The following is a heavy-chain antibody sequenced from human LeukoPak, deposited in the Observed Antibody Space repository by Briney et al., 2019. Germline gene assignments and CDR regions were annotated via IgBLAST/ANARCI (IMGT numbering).Heavy chain of an antibody. J-gene: IGHJ4*02. CDR3: AKGGATVIDY. CDR2: INSDGSST. V-gene: IGHV3-74*01. Sequence: VWVSSINSDGSSTTSADSVKGRFTISRDNAKNTLYLQMNSLRAEDTAVYYCAKGGATVIDYWGQGTLVTVSS. D-gene: IGHD4-17*01.